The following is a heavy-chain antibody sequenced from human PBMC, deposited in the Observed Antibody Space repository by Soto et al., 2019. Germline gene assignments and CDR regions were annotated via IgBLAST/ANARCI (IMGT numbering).Heavy chain of an antibody. CDR3: ARSVILSGGSYKGLIRLHYFDT. D-gene: IGHD3-3*01. Sequence: SETLSLTCAVYGGSFSGYYWTWIRQPPGTGLEWIGEINHSGSTNYNPSLKSRVTISVDTSKNQFSLKLTSVTAADTAVYYCARSVILSGGSYKGLIRLHYFDTWGPGTLVTVSS. V-gene: IGHV4-34*01. CDR2: INHSGST. J-gene: IGHJ4*02. CDR1: GGSFSGYY.